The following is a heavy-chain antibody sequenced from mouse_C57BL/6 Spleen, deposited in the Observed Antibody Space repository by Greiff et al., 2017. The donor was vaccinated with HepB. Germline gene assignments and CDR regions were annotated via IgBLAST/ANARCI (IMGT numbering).Heavy chain of an antibody. CDR2: INYDGSST. V-gene: IGHV5-16*01. CDR3: ARAVVEGDYFDY. J-gene: IGHJ2*01. Sequence: EVKLVESEGGLVQPGRSMKLSCTASGFTFSDYYMAWVRQVPEKGLEWVANINYDGSSTYYLDSLKSRFIISRDNAKNILYLQMSSLKSEDTATYYCARAVVEGDYFDYWGQGTTLTVSS. CDR1: GFTFSDYY. D-gene: IGHD1-1*01.